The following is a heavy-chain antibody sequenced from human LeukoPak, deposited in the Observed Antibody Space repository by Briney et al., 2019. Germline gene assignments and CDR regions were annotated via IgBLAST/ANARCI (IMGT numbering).Heavy chain of an antibody. J-gene: IGHJ4*02. D-gene: IGHD3-10*01. CDR2: IYPGDSDT. V-gene: IGHV5-51*01. Sequence: HGEPLKISFKGSGYSFTSYWIGWVRQMPGKGLEWMGIIYPGDSDTRYSPSFQGQVTISADKSISTAYLQWSSLKASDTAMYYCARLYYGSGSYYRRASKLGYYFDYWGQGTLVTVSS. CDR3: ARLYYGSGSYYRRASKLGYYFDY. CDR1: GYSFTSYW.